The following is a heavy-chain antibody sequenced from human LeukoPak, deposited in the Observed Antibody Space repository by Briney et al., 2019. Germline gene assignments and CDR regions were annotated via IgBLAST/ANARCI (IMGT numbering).Heavy chain of an antibody. D-gene: IGHD3-22*01. Sequence: PGGSLRLSCAASGFTFSSYAMGWVRQAPGKGLEWVSAISGSGGSTYYADSVKGRFTISRDNSKNTLYLQMNSLRAEDTAVYYCAKDSGDSSGYYPIFDYWGQGTLVTVSS. CDR2: ISGSGGST. CDR1: GFTFSSYA. CDR3: AKDSGDSSGYYPIFDY. V-gene: IGHV3-23*01. J-gene: IGHJ4*02.